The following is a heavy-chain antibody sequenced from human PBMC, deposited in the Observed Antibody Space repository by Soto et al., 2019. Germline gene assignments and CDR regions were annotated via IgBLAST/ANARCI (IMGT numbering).Heavy chain of an antibody. J-gene: IGHJ3*02. D-gene: IGHD3-3*01. CDR3: ATWRGAACHT. V-gene: IGHV3-48*01. Sequence: EVQLVASGGGLEQPGGSLRLSCAASGLTFSSYSMNWVRQAPGKGLEWVSYISDTSSTIYYTVSVKGRFTISRDNAKNALYLQMNSLKAEDTAVYYCATWRGAACHTWGQGTMVTVSS. CDR2: ISDTSSTI. CDR1: GLTFSSYS.